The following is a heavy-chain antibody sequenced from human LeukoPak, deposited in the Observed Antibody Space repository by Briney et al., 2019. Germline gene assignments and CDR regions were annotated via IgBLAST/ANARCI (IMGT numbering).Heavy chain of an antibody. D-gene: IGHD3-10*01. J-gene: IGHJ6*03. CDR1: GGSISSYY. Sequence: SETLSLTCTVSGGSISSYYWSWIRQPPGKGLEWIGYIYYSGSTKYNPSLKSRVTISVDTSKNQFSLKLSSVTAADTAVYYCAREFRGRTMVRGVSYYYYYMDVWGKGTTVTVSS. V-gene: IGHV4-59*12. CDR3: AREFRGRTMVRGVSYYYYYMDV. CDR2: IYYSGST.